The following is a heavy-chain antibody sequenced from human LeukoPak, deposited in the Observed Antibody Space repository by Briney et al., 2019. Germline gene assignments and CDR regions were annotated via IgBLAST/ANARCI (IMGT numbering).Heavy chain of an antibody. CDR2: ISHDGSDK. D-gene: IGHD4-11*01. CDR1: GFTFSFYA. J-gene: IGHJ3*02. CDR3: ARNTVDDDHDALDI. Sequence: GGSLRLSCAASGFTFSFYAMNWVRQGPGKGLEWVAVISHDGSDKYYADSVKGRFTISRDNSKNTLYLQMNSLRTEDTAVYYCARNTVDDDHDALDIWGQGTMVTVSS. V-gene: IGHV3-30*01.